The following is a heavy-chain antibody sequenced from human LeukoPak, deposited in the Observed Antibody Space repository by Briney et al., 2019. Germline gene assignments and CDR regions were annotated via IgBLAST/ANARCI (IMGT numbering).Heavy chain of an antibody. J-gene: IGHJ4*02. V-gene: IGHV5-51*01. D-gene: IGHD2-21*02. Sequence: GESLKICCKGSGYSFTSYWIGCVRQMPGKGLEWMGIIYPDDSDTRYSPSFQGQVTISADKSISTAYLQWSSLKDSDTAMYYCARQTKTYCGGDCYSGRVPDYWGQGTLVTVS. CDR1: GYSFTSYW. CDR3: ARQTKTYCGGDCYSGRVPDY. CDR2: IYPDDSDT.